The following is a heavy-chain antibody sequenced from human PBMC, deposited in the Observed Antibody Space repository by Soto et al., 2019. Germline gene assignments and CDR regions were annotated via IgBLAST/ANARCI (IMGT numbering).Heavy chain of an antibody. J-gene: IGHJ4*02. CDR2: ITKKGNFYST. D-gene: IGHD4-17*01. CDR3: VRPHGDYDLSYFDS. Sequence: EVQLVESGGGLVQPGGSLRLSCAASGITFSDHYMDWVRQAPGKGPEWVGRITKKGNFYSTQYAASVKDRFTISRDDSEHSVYLQMNSLKTEDTAVYYCVRPHGDYDLSYFDSWGQGTLVTVSS. V-gene: IGHV3-72*01. CDR1: GITFSDHY.